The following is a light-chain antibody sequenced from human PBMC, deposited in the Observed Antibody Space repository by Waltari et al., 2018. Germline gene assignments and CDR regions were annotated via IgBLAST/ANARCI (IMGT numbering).Light chain of an antibody. J-gene: IGLJ2*01. Sequence: QSALSQPASVSGSPGQSITISCTGASSDVGGHDYVSWYQQHPGKAPKLIIRDVNNRPSGVANRCSGSKSGNTASLTIAGLQAEDEADYYCSSYSTSSRLILFGEGTKVTVL. V-gene: IGLV2-14*03. CDR1: SSDVGGHDY. CDR3: SSYSTSSRLIL. CDR2: DVN.